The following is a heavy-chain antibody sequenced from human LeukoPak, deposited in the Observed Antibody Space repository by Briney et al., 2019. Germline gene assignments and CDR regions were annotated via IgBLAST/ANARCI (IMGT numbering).Heavy chain of an antibody. D-gene: IGHD6-13*01. V-gene: IGHV3-7*01. CDR3: ATYIAAAGPQPYYYYYYMDV. J-gene: IGHJ6*03. Sequence: GGSLRLSCAASGFTFSSYRMSWVRQAPGKGLEWVANIKQDGSEKYYVDSVKGRFTISRDNAKNSLYLQMNSLRAEDTAVYYCATYIAAAGPQPYYYYYYMDVWGKGTTVTVSS. CDR2: IKQDGSEK. CDR1: GFTFSSYR.